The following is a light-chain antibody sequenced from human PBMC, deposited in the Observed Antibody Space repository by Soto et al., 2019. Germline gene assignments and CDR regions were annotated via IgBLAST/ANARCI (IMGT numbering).Light chain of an antibody. Sequence: EIVLTQSPGTLSLSPGERATLSCRASQSVSSSNLAWYQQKAGQAPRVLIYGASSRATGIPDRFSGSGSGTDFTLTISRLEPEDFAVYYFQQYGSSPWTFGQGTKVEIK. CDR2: GAS. CDR3: QQYGSSPWT. J-gene: IGKJ1*01. CDR1: QSVSSSN. V-gene: IGKV3-20*01.